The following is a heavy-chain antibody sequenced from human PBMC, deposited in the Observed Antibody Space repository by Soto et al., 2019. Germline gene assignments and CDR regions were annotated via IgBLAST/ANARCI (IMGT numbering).Heavy chain of an antibody. CDR1: GFTFDDYA. CDR3: AKDILPSYSSTSFDVDY. D-gene: IGHD6-6*01. V-gene: IGHV3-9*01. CDR2: ISWNSGII. Sequence: ESGGGLEQPGRSLRLSCAASGFTFDDYAIHWVRQAPGKGLEWVSGISWNSGIIGYADSVKGRFTISRDNAKNSLYLQMNSLRPEDTALYYCAKDILPSYSSTSFDVDYWGQGTPVTVSS. J-gene: IGHJ4*02.